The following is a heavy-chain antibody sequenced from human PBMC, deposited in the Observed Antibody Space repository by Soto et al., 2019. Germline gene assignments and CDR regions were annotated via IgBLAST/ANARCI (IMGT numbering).Heavy chain of an antibody. D-gene: IGHD1-20*01. Sequence: QVQLVESGGGVVQPGRSLRLSCAASGFTFSSYAMHWVRQAPGKGLEWVALISYEGTNKHYAESVEGRFTISRDNSKNTLSLQMNSLRVEATAVYSCARVNNAWYYYGMDVWGQGTTVTVSS. J-gene: IGHJ6*02. CDR3: ARVNNAWYYYGMDV. CDR2: ISYEGTNK. CDR1: GFTFSSYA. V-gene: IGHV3-30-3*01.